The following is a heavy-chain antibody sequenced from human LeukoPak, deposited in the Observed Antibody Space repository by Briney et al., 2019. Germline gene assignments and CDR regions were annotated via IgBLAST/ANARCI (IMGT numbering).Heavy chain of an antibody. CDR1: GGSFSGYY. Sequence: SETLSLTCAVYGGSFSGYYWSWIRQPPGKGLEGIGEINHSGDTNYDPSLESRVTISVDTSKNQFSLKLSSVTAADAAVYYCARVFVVVPDTTPSLGMDVWGQGTTVTVSS. V-gene: IGHV4-34*01. CDR2: INHSGDT. D-gene: IGHD2-2*01. CDR3: ARVFVVVPDTTPSLGMDV. J-gene: IGHJ6*02.